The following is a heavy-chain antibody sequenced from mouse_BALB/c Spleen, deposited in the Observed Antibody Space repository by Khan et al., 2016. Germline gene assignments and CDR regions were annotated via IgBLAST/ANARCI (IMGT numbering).Heavy chain of an antibody. J-gene: IGHJ3*01. CDR2: ITSSGDT. CDR3: AREDYSGFAY. D-gene: IGHD1-1*02. V-gene: IGHV3-2*02. Sequence: EGQFQESGPGLVKPFKSLPLTCTATGYPFPSNNPGNWIRSFPGNKLGWMGNITSSGDTHYNPSLKRRIAITRDTSKNHFFLHLTSVTAEDTATYYCAREDYSGFAYWGQGTLVTVSA. CDR1: GYPFPSNNP.